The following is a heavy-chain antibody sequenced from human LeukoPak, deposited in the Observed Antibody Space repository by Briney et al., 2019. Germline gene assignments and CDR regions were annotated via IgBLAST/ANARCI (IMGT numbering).Heavy chain of an antibody. Sequence: GGSLRLSCAASGFTFSSYGMHWVRQAPGKGLEWVAVISYDGSNKYYADSVKGRFTISRDNSKNTLYLQMNSLRAEDTAVYYCAKDPSPAGYGSGDGMDVWGQGTTVTVSS. J-gene: IGHJ6*02. V-gene: IGHV3-30*18. CDR2: ISYDGSNK. CDR3: AKDPSPAGYGSGDGMDV. D-gene: IGHD3-10*01. CDR1: GFTFSSYG.